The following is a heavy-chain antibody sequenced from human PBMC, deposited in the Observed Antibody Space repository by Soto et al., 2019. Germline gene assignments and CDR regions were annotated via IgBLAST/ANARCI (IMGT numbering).Heavy chain of an antibody. V-gene: IGHV3-30*18. D-gene: IGHD4-4*01. Sequence: GGSLRLSCAASGFTFSSYGIHWVRQAPGKGLEWVAVISYDGSNKFYADSVKGRFSVSRDNSKNTLYLQMNSLGAEDTAVYYCAKSTVHSYYYYMDVWGKGTTVTVSS. CDR2: ISYDGSNK. CDR3: AKSTVHSYYYYMDV. CDR1: GFTFSSYG. J-gene: IGHJ6*03.